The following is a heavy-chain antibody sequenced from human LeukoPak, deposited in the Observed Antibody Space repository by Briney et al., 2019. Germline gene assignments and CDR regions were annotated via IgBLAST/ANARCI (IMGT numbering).Heavy chain of an antibody. V-gene: IGHV3-21*01. CDR1: GFTFSSYS. CDR3: ARGWPYFDY. J-gene: IGHJ4*02. Sequence: GGSLRLSCAASGFTFSSYSMNWVRQAPGKGLEWVSSISSSSSYIFYADSVKGLFTISRDNTKNSLYLQMNSLRAEDTAVYYCARGWPYFDYWGQGTLVTVSS. CDR2: ISSSSSYI. D-gene: IGHD2-15*01.